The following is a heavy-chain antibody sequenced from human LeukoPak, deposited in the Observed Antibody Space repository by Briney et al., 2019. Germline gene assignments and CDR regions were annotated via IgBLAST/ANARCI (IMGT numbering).Heavy chain of an antibody. CDR3: AREPDQDYDYDSSGYVDY. CDR1: GYTFASFA. CDR2: INTNTGNP. Sequence: ASVKVSCKASGYTFASFAMNWVRRAPGQGLEWMGWINTNTGNPTYAQGFTGRFVFSLDTSVSTAYLQISSLKAEDTAVYYCAREPDQDYDYDSSGYVDYWGQGTLVTVSS. V-gene: IGHV7-4-1*02. D-gene: IGHD3-22*01. J-gene: IGHJ4*02.